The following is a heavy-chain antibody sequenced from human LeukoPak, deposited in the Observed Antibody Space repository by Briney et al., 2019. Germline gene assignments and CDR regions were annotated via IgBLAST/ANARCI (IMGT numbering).Heavy chain of an antibody. CDR2: INHSGST. CDR1: GGSFSGYY. J-gene: IGHJ6*03. D-gene: IGHD5-18*01. CDR3: ARAGYSYGMTYYYYYMDV. V-gene: IGHV4-34*01. Sequence: TSETLSLTCAVSGGSFSGYYWSWIRQPPGKGLEWIGEINHSGSTNYNPSLKSRVTISVDTSKNQFSLKLSSVTAADTAVYYCARAGYSYGMTYYYYYMDVWGKGTTVTISS.